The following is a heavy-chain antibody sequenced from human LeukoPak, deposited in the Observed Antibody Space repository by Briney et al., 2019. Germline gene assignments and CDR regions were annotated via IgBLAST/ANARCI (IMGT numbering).Heavy chain of an antibody. D-gene: IGHD1-26*01. J-gene: IGHJ5*02. CDR2: IYPGDSDT. Sequence: GESLKISCKGSGYSFTSYWIGWVRQMPGKGLEWMGIIYPGDSDTRYSPSFQGQVTISADKSISTAYLQWSSLKASDTAMYYCARDGGSYCFLCSWFDPWGQGTLVTVSS. CDR1: GYSFTSYW. CDR3: ARDGGSYCFLCSWFDP. V-gene: IGHV5-51*01.